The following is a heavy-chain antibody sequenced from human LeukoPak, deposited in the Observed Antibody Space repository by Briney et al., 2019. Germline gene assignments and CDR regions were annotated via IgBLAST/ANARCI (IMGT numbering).Heavy chain of an antibody. V-gene: IGHV4-30-4*01. Sequence: SETLSLTCTVSGGSISSGDYYWSWIRQPPGKGLEWIGYIYYSGSTYYNPSLKSRVTISVDTSKNQFSLKLSSVTAADTAVYHCARDLRWTTHFDYWGQGTLVTVSS. J-gene: IGHJ4*02. CDR3: ARDLRWTTHFDY. CDR2: IYYSGST. D-gene: IGHD1-14*01. CDR1: GGSISSGDYY.